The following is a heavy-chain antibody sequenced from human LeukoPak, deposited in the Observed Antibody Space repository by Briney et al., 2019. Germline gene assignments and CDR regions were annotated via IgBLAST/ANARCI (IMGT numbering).Heavy chain of an antibody. J-gene: IGHJ3*02. V-gene: IGHV1-2*04. CDR2: FNPNSGGT. Sequence: ASVKVSCKASGYTFTSYDINWVRKATGQGLEWMGWFNPNSGGTNYAQKFQGWVTMTRDTSISTAYMELSRLRSDDTAVYYCARGGIYSSSWYGFTDAFDIWGQGTMVTVSS. CDR3: ARGGIYSSSWYGFTDAFDI. D-gene: IGHD6-13*01. CDR1: GYTFTSYD.